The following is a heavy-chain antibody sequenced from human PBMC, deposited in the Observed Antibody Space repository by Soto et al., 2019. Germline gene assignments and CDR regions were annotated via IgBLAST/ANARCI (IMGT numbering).Heavy chain of an antibody. D-gene: IGHD3-22*01. CDR2: IDPSDSYT. J-gene: IGHJ6*02. V-gene: IGHV5-10-1*01. CDR1: GYSFTSYW. CDR3: ARRREDWYDSSGSYGMDV. Sequence: PGESLKISCKGSGYSFTSYWISWVRQMPGKGLEWMGRIDPSDSYTNYSPSFQGHVTISADKSISTAYLQWSSLKASDTAMYYCARRREDWYDSSGSYGMDVWGQGTTVTAP.